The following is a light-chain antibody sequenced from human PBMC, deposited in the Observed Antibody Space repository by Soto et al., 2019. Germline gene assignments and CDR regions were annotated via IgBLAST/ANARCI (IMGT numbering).Light chain of an antibody. CDR2: DAS. Sequence: DLQMTQSPSSLSASVGDRVTITCQASQDISNYLNWYQQKPGKAPKLLIYDASNLETGVPSRFSGSGSGTEFTFTISSLQPEDIATYYCQPYDNLPPTFGQGTKVEIK. CDR1: QDISNY. CDR3: QPYDNLPPT. V-gene: IGKV1-33*01. J-gene: IGKJ1*01.